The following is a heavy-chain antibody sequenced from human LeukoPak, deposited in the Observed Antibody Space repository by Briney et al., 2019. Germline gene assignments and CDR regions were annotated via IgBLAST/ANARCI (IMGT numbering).Heavy chain of an antibody. CDR1: GFTFSSYA. V-gene: IGHV3-30-3*01. CDR3: ARGFWTGVEY. J-gene: IGHJ4*02. D-gene: IGHD3/OR15-3a*01. CDR2: ISYDGSNK. Sequence: GGSLRLSCAASGFTFSSYAMHWVRQAPGKGLEWVAVISYDGSNKYYADSVKGRFTISRDNAKNTLYLQMSSLRAEDTAVYYCARGFWTGVEYWGQGALVTVSS.